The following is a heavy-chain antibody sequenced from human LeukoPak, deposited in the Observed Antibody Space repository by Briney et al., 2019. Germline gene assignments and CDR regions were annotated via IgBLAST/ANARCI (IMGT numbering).Heavy chain of an antibody. Sequence: SETLSLTCTVSGGSISSYYWSWIRQPPGKGLEWIGYIYYSGSTNYNPSLKSRVTISVDTSKKQFSLSLRSVTAADTAIYYCARSLGQLLGFDPWGPGTLVTVSS. CDR3: ARSLGQLLGFDP. CDR1: GGSISSYY. V-gene: IGHV4-59*08. D-gene: IGHD3-10*01. J-gene: IGHJ5*02. CDR2: IYYSGST.